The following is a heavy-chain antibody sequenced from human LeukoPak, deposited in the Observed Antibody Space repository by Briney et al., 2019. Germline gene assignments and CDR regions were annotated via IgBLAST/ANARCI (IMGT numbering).Heavy chain of an antibody. V-gene: IGHV4-4*07. CDR1: GGSLSSYY. CDR3: ARENSGSYRVSDY. CDR2: IYTSGST. J-gene: IGHJ4*02. D-gene: IGHD1-26*01. Sequence: PSETLSLTCTASGGSLSSYYWSWIRQPAGKGLEWIGRIYTSGSTNYNASLKSGVSMSVDTSKNQFSLKLSSVTAADTGVFFCARENSGSYRVSDYWGEGTLVTVSS.